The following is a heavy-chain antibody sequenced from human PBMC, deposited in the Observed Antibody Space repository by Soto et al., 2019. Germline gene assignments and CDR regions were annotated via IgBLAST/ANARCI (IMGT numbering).Heavy chain of an antibody. D-gene: IGHD6-19*01. CDR1: TFAFNIYS. J-gene: IGHJ6*02. Sequence: PGGSLRLSCTASTFAFNIYSMNWVRQAPGKGLEWVSSIDSTSRYIHYADSVKGRFTISRDNAKNSLYLQMNSLRVEDTAVYSCAGGWSNGMDVWGQGTTVTVSS. V-gene: IGHV3-21*01. CDR3: AGGWSNGMDV. CDR2: IDSTSRYI.